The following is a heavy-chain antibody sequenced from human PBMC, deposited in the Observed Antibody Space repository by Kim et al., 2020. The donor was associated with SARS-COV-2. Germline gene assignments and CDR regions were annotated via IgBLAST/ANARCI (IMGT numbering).Heavy chain of an antibody. J-gene: IGHJ6*02. CDR1: GFTFSSYA. Sequence: GGSLRLSCAASGFTFSSYAMHWVRQAPGKGLEWVAVISYDGSNKYYADSVKGRFTISRDNSKNTLYLQMNSLRAEDTAVYYCARDGPLYYGMDVWGQGTTVTVSS. V-gene: IGHV3-30-3*01. CDR2: ISYDGSNK. CDR3: ARDGPLYYGMDV.